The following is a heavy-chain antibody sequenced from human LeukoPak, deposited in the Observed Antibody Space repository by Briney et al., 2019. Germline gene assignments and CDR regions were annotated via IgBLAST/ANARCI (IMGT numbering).Heavy chain of an antibody. Sequence: SETLSLTCAVYGGSFSGYYWSWIRQPPGKGLEWIGEINHSGSTNYNPSLKSRVTISVDTSKNQFSLKLSSVTAADTAVYYCARVGGYGDKIDYWGQGTLVTVSS. D-gene: IGHD4-17*01. CDR3: ARVGGYGDKIDY. CDR2: INHSGST. J-gene: IGHJ4*02. CDR1: GGSFSGYY. V-gene: IGHV4-34*01.